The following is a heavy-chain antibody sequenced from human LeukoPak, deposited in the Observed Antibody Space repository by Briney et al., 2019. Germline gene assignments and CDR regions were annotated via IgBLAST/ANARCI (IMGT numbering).Heavy chain of an antibody. V-gene: IGHV1-69*05. Sequence: SVKVSCKASGGTFSSYAISWVRQAPGQGLEWMGGIIPIFGTANYAQKFQGRVTITTDESTSTAYMELSSLRSEDTAVYYCARDSGYCSSTSCCSWFDPWGQGTLVTVSS. CDR3: ARDSGYCSSTSCCSWFDP. J-gene: IGHJ5*02. D-gene: IGHD2-2*01. CDR1: GGTFSSYA. CDR2: IIPIFGTA.